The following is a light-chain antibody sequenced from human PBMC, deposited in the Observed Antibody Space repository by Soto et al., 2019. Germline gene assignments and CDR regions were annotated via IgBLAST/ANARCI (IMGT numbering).Light chain of an antibody. CDR2: GNS. CDR3: QSYDSSLSGFYV. J-gene: IGLJ1*01. CDR1: SSNIGAGYD. Sequence: QSVLTQPPSVSGSPGQSGSVSCTGMSSNIGAGYDVHWYQQLPGTAPQLLIYGNSNRPSGVPDRFSGSKSGTSASLAITGLQDEDEADYYCQSYDSSLSGFYVFGTGTKVTVL. V-gene: IGLV1-40*01.